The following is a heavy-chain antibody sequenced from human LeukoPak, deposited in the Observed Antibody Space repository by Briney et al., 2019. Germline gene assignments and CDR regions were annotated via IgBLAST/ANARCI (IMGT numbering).Heavy chain of an antibody. CDR3: ARDIGYYDVLNGYPIDY. CDR1: GFTFSSYS. D-gene: IGHD3-9*01. Sequence: GGSLRLSCAASGFTFSSYSMNWVRQAPGKGLEWVSSISSSSAYIFYADSVQGRFTISRDNAKNSLYLQMNSLRAEDTAVYYCARDIGYYDVLNGYPIDYWGQGTLVTVSS. J-gene: IGHJ4*02. V-gene: IGHV3-21*01. CDR2: ISSSSAYI.